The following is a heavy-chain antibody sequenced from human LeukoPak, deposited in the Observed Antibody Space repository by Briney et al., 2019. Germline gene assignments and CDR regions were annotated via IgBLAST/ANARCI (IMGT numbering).Heavy chain of an antibody. J-gene: IGHJ4*02. Sequence: GGSLRLPCAASGFTFNSYGMLWVRQAPGRGLEWVSYLSSSSTTITYADSVKGRFTISRDNAKNSLYLQMTSLRDEDTAVYYCARETVGIDYWGQGTLVTVSS. V-gene: IGHV3-48*02. CDR1: GFTFNSYG. D-gene: IGHD4-23*01. CDR2: LSSSSTTI. CDR3: ARETVGIDY.